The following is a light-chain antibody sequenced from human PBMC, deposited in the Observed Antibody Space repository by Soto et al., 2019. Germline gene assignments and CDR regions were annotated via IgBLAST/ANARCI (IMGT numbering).Light chain of an antibody. V-gene: IGKV3D-20*01. CDR3: QQYGSSPPVT. J-gene: IGKJ1*01. Sequence: EIGLTQSPATLSLSPGERATLSCGASQSVSSSRLAWYQQKPALAPRLLIYDGFLRATGIPDRFSGSGSGTDFTLTISSLESEDFAVYYCQQYGSSPPVTFGQGAKVDIK. CDR1: QSVSSSR. CDR2: DGF.